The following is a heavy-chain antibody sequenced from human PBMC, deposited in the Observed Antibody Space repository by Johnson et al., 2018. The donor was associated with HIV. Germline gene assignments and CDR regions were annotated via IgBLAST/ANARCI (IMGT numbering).Heavy chain of an antibody. J-gene: IGHJ3*02. Sequence: QVLLVESGGGVVQPGRSLRLSCVASGFTFSSYGMNWVRQAPGKGLEWVAVISYDGSNKYYADSVKGRFTISRDNSKNTLYLQMNSLRAEDTAVYYCARAPGAVPNPGTGSNDAFDIWGQGTMVTVSS. D-gene: IGHD1-1*01. V-gene: IGHV3-30*03. CDR2: ISYDGSNK. CDR1: GFTFSSYG. CDR3: ARAPGAVPNPGTGSNDAFDI.